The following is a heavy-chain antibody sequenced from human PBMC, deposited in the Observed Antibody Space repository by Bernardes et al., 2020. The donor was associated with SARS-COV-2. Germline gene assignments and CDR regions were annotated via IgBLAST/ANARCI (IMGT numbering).Heavy chain of an antibody. Sequence: GGCPRLSSVAPVFSLRNYWTHWALQTPGEGLVSVSRTNCGGGTTNHADPVKGRFTISRDNAKNTVYLQMNSLRAEDTAVYYCTRGGGDEHNYVVGYWGQGTLVTVSS. D-gene: IGHD3-16*01. CDR3: TRGGGDEHNYVVGY. V-gene: IGHV3-74*01. J-gene: IGHJ4*02. CDR2: TNCGGGTT. CDR1: VFSLRNYW.